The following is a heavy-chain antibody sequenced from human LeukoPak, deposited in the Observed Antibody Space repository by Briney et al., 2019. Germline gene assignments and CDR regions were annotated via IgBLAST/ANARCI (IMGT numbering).Heavy chain of an antibody. J-gene: IGHJ6*03. D-gene: IGHD6-6*01. CDR3: ARNEYSSFTAYYYYMDV. CDR2: IIPIFGTA. CDR1: GGTFSSYA. V-gene: IGHV1-69*13. Sequence: SVKVSCKASGGTFSSYAISWVRQAPGQGLEWMGGIIPIFGTANYAQKFQGRVTITADESTSTAYMELSSLRSEDTAVYYCARNEYSSFTAYYYYMDVWGNGTTVTVSS.